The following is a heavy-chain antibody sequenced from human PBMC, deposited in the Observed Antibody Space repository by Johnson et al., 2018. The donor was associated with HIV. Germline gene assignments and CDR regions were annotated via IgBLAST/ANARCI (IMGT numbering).Heavy chain of an antibody. Sequence: QVKLVESGGGVVQPGRSLRLSCAASGFTFSSYAMHWVRQAPGKGLEWVAVISYDGSNKYYADSVKGRFTISRDNSKNTLYLQMNSLRAEDTAVYYCAKEDGYSYGSDAFDIWGQGTMVTVSS. D-gene: IGHD5-18*01. CDR3: AKEDGYSYGSDAFDI. V-gene: IGHV3-30-3*01. CDR2: ISYDGSNK. CDR1: GFTFSSYA. J-gene: IGHJ3*02.